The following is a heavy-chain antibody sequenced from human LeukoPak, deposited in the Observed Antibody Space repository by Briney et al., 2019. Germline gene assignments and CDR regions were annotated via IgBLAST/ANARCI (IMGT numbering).Heavy chain of an antibody. D-gene: IGHD6-19*01. CDR1: GFTFSSYG. Sequence: GGSLRLSCAASGFTFSSYGMHWVRQAPGKGLEWVAVISYDGSNKYYADSVKGRFTISRDNSKNTLYLQMNSLRAEDTAVYYCARRIVVAGGFDYWGQGTLVTVSS. CDR2: ISYDGSNK. CDR3: ARRIVVAGGFDY. J-gene: IGHJ4*02. V-gene: IGHV3-30*03.